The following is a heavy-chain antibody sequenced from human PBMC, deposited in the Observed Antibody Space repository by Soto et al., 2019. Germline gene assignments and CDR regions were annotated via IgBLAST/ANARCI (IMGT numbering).Heavy chain of an antibody. CDR2: INHSGST. J-gene: IGHJ5*02. Sequence: SSETLSLTCAVYGGSFSGYYWTWIRQPPGTGLEWIGEINHSGSTNYNPSLKSRVTISVDKSKNQFSLKLSSVTAADTAVYYCAREPNSSGWYNWFDPWGQGTLVTVSS. CDR1: GGSFSGYY. D-gene: IGHD6-19*01. CDR3: AREPNSSGWYNWFDP. V-gene: IGHV4-34*01.